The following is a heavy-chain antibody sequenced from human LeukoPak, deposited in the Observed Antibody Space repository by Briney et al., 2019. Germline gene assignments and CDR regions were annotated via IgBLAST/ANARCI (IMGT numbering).Heavy chain of an antibody. CDR3: AKDFPWFDP. Sequence: GGSLRLSCAASGFTFSSYAMSWVRQAPGKVLEWVSPISGRGGSTYYASSGKGGFTISRDNSKNTLYLQMNSLRAEDTAVYYCAKDFPWFDPWGQGTLVTVSS. CDR2: ISGRGGST. J-gene: IGHJ5*02. V-gene: IGHV3-23*01. CDR1: GFTFSSYA.